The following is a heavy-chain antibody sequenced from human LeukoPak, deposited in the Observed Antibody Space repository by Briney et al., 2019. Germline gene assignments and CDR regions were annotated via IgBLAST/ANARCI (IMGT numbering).Heavy chain of an antibody. CDR2: IDHSGST. Sequence: SETLPLTCAVSGGTFRGYYWSWIRQPPGKGLAWIGEIDHSGSTNYNPSLESRLTLSVDTSKSQVSLNLNSVTAADTAVYYCARGSRFHVGSGNWFDLWGQGTLVTVSS. J-gene: IGHJ5*02. D-gene: IGHD3-10*01. CDR3: ARGSRFHVGSGNWFDL. CDR1: GGTFRGYY. V-gene: IGHV4-34*01.